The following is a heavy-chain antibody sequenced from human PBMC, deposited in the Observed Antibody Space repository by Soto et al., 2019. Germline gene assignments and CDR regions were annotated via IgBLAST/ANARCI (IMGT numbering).Heavy chain of an antibody. V-gene: IGHV4-34*01. CDR2: INHSGST. CDR3: ARGRDIIVVPASGFAP. D-gene: IGHD2-2*01. Sequence: GKGLEWIGEINHSGSTNYNPSLKSRVTISVDTSKNQFSLKLSSVTAADTAVYYCARGRDIIVVPASGFAPRGQGTLVTVTS. J-gene: IGHJ5*02.